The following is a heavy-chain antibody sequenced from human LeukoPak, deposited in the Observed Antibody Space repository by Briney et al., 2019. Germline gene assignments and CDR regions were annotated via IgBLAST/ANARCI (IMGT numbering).Heavy chain of an antibody. J-gene: IGHJ4*02. CDR3: AKDHWPPAVAGLFDY. D-gene: IGHD6-19*01. V-gene: IGHV3-23*01. CDR1: GFTFSSYA. Sequence: GGSLRLSCAASGFTFSSYAMSWVRQAPGKGLEWVSAISGSGGSTYHADSVKGRFTISRDNSKNTLYLQMNSLRAEDTAVYYCAKDHWPPAVAGLFDYWGQGTLVTVSS. CDR2: ISGSGGST.